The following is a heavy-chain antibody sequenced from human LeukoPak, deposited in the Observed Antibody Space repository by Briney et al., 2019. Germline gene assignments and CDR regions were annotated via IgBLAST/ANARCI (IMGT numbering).Heavy chain of an antibody. Sequence: PGGSERLSCAASVFTFNNSWMIWVRQSPGKALEWVGRIKSKTDDGTTDYAAPVKGRFNISRDDSKNTVYLQMNSLKTEDRAVYYCTTGQAENGMDVWGKGTTVTVSS. CDR3: TTGQAENGMDV. CDR2: IKSKTDDGTT. J-gene: IGHJ6*04. V-gene: IGHV3-15*01. CDR1: VFTFNNSW.